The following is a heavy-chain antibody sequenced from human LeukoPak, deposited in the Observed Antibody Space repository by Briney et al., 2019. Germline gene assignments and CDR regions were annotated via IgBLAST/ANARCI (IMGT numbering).Heavy chain of an antibody. J-gene: IGHJ4*02. Sequence: GGSLRLSCEASGFSLTNYGMDWVRQAPGKGLEWVSSISSSSAYIYYAASVRGRFTISRDNAKNSLYLQMNSLRAEVTAVYYCARELSSSGYYFDSWGQGNLVTVSS. CDR1: GFSLTNYG. CDR2: ISSSSAYI. D-gene: IGHD5-18*01. V-gene: IGHV3-21*01. CDR3: ARELSSSGYYFDS.